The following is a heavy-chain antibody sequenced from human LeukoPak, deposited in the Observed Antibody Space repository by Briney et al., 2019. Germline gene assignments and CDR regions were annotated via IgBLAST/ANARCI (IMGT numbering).Heavy chain of an antibody. Sequence: ASVKVSCKASGYTFTSYGISWVRQAPGQGLEWMGWISAYNGNTNYAQKLQGRVTMTTDTSTSTAYMELRSLRSDDTAVYYCARDCCTLLRYFDWSYYYYGMDVWGQGTTVTVSS. J-gene: IGHJ6*02. CDR1: GYTFTSYG. V-gene: IGHV1-18*01. D-gene: IGHD3-9*01. CDR2: ISAYNGNT. CDR3: ARDCCTLLRYFDWSYYYYGMDV.